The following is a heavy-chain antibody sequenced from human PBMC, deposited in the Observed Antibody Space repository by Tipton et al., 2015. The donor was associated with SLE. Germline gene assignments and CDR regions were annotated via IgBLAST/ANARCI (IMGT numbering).Heavy chain of an antibody. V-gene: IGHV3-74*01. Sequence: SLRLSCAASGLTLRNYWIHWVRQAPGKGLVWVSLINLDERTTSYADSVKGRFTVSRDNAKNTAFLQMNSLRAEDTAVYYCVTSVNADYNHWGQGTLVTVSS. J-gene: IGHJ5*02. CDR3: VTSVNADYNH. CDR2: INLDERTT. D-gene: IGHD4-11*01. CDR1: GLTLRNYW.